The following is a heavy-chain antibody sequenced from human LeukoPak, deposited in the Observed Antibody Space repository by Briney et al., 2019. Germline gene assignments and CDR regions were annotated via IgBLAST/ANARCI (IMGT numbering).Heavy chain of an antibody. J-gene: IGHJ5*02. Sequence: SETLSLTCTVSGGSISSYYWSWIRQPPGKGLEWIGYIYYSGSTNYNPSLKSRVTISIDTSKNQFSLKLSSVTAADTAAYYCARGVGSSSSNWFDPWGQGTLVTVSS. CDR2: IYYSGST. V-gene: IGHV4-59*08. CDR1: GGSISSYY. CDR3: ARGVGSSSSNWFDP. D-gene: IGHD6-6*01.